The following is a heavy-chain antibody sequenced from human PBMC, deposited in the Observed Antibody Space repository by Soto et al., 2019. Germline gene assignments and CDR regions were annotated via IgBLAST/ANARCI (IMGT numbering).Heavy chain of an antibody. Sequence: PSATLYLTCAVYGGSFSCYYWSGIRQPPGKGLEWIGEINHSGSTNYNPSLKSRVTISVDTSKNQFSLKLSSVTAADTAVYYCARVSLADWFDPWGQGTLVTSPQ. V-gene: IGHV4-34*01. CDR2: INHSGST. CDR1: GGSFSCYY. CDR3: ARVSLADWFDP. J-gene: IGHJ5*02.